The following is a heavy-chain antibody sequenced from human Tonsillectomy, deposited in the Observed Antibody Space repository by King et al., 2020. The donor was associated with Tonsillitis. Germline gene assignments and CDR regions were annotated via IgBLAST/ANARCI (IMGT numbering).Heavy chain of an antibody. CDR1: GFTFSHNG. CDR2: ISHDGSNK. V-gene: IGHV3-33*05. Sequence: VQLVESGGGVVQPGKSLRLSCAASGFTFSHNGMHWVRQAPGKGLECVATISHDGSNKFYADSVKGRFTISRDNSKNTLYLQMNSLRAEDTAGYYCANLPVDSFDIWGQGTTVTVSS. J-gene: IGHJ3*02. CDR3: ANLPVDSFDI.